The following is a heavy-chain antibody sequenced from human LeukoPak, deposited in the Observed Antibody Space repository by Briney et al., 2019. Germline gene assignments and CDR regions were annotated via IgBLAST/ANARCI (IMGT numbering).Heavy chain of an antibody. J-gene: IGHJ4*02. D-gene: IGHD2-15*01. CDR1: GGSISSYY. V-gene: IGHV4-4*09. CDR2: IYTSGST. CDR3: ARHMRGGSIDY. Sequence: SETLSLTCTVSGGSISSYYWSWIRQPPGKGLEWIGYIYTSGSTNYNPSLKSRVTVSVDTSKNQFSLKLSSVTAADTAVYYCARHMRGGSIDYWGQGTLVTVSS.